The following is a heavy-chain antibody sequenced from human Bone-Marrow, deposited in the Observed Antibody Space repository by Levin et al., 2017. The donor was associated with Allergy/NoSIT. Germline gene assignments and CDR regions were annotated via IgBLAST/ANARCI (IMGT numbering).Heavy chain of an antibody. Sequence: GESLKISCEASGFTFSNFWMAWVRLAPGKGLQWLANIEPDGSEISYVGSVKGRFTVSRDNVRQSLFLQMNSLRVEDTGLYFCAKDYGYCSGADCYLRYSMDVWGQGTTVTVSS. CDR3: AKDYGYCSGADCYLRYSMDV. D-gene: IGHD2-15*01. CDR1: GFTFSNFW. J-gene: IGHJ6*02. V-gene: IGHV3-7*01. CDR2: IEPDGSEI.